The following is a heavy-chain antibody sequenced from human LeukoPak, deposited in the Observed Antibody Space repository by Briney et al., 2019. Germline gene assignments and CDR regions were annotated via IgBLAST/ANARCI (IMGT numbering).Heavy chain of an antibody. Sequence: GGSLRLSCVASGFIFSDYSMDWVRQAPGKGLEWVSSISSSSAYIFYSDSVKGRFTISRDNSKNTLYLQMNSLRAEDTAVYYCAKSGYHGSSGYNWGQGTLVTVSS. V-gene: IGHV3-21*01. D-gene: IGHD3-22*01. CDR3: AKSGYHGSSGYN. CDR1: GFIFSDYS. J-gene: IGHJ4*02. CDR2: ISSSSAYI.